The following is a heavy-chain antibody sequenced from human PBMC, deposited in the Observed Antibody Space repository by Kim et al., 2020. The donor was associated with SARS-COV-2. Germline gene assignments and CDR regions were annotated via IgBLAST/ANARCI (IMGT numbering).Heavy chain of an antibody. V-gene: IGHV3-48*02. CDR2: ISSSSSTI. CDR3: AREGRYFDRTPPGSCMDV. J-gene: IGHJ6*02. CDR1: GFTFSSYS. D-gene: IGHD3-9*01. Sequence: GGSLRLSCAASGFTFSSYSMNWVRQAPGKGLEWVSYISSSSSTIYYADSVKGRFTISRDNAKNSLYLQMNSLRDEDTAVYYCAREGRYFDRTPPGSCMDVWGQGTTVTVSS.